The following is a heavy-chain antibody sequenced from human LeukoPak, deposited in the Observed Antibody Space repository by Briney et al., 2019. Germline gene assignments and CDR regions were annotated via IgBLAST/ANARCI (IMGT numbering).Heavy chain of an antibody. CDR2: MNPNSGNT. D-gene: IGHD6-13*01. CDR1: GYTFTSYD. Sequence: GASVKVSCKASGYTFTSYDINWVRQATGQGLEWMGWMNPNSGNTGYAQKFQGRVTITRNTSISTAYMELSSLRSEDTAVYYCATDPSYSSTGPGWFDPWGQGTLVTVSS. J-gene: IGHJ5*02. V-gene: IGHV1-8*03. CDR3: ATDPSYSSTGPGWFDP.